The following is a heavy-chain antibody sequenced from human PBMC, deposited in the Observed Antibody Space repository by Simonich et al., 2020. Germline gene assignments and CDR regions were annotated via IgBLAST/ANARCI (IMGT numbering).Heavy chain of an antibody. D-gene: IGHD3-9*01. CDR1: GFSLSNARMG. J-gene: IGHJ4*02. CDR2: IFSNDEK. Sequence: QVTLKESGPVLVKPTETLTLTFTVSGFSLSNARMGVSWIRQPPGKALEWRAHIFSNDEKSYRTPLKSRLTISKDTYKSQVVLTMTNMDPVDTATYYCARDYDILTGYYTFDYWGQGTLVTVSS. V-gene: IGHV2-26*02. CDR3: ARDYDILTGYYTFDY.